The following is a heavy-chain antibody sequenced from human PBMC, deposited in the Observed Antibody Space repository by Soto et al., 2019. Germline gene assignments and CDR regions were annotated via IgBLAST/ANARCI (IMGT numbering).Heavy chain of an antibody. CDR3: ARYSGSYWHYLDF. D-gene: IGHD1-26*01. CDR2: IYPGDSDT. J-gene: IGHJ4*02. CDR1: GYSFARQW. Sequence: GESLKISCKGSGYSFARQWVAWVRQMPEKGLECIGTIYPGDSDTNYSSAFRGHVTISADSSVSTAYLQWRSLEATDSAIYYCARYSGSYWHYLDFWGQGTLVTVSS. V-gene: IGHV5-51*01.